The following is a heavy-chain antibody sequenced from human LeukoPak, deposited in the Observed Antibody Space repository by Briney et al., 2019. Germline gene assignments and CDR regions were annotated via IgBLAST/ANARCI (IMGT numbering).Heavy chain of an antibody. CDR2: ISWNSGSI. CDR3: AKDASQLLGNWFDP. J-gene: IGHJ5*02. CDR1: GFTFDDYA. V-gene: IGHV3-9*01. D-gene: IGHD2-2*01. Sequence: GRSLRLSCAASGFTFDDYAMHWVRQAPGKGLEWVSGISWNSGSIDYADSVKGRFTISRDNAKNSLYLQMNSLRAEDTALYYCAKDASQLLGNWFDPWGQGTLVTVSS.